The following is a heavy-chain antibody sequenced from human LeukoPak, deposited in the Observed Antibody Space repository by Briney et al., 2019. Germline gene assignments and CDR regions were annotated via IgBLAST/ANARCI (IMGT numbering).Heavy chain of an antibody. J-gene: IGHJ4*02. Sequence: GGSLRLSCAACGFTFSSYWMSWVRQAPGKGLEWVANIKQDGSEKNYVDSVKGRFTISRDNAKNSLYLQMNSLRAEDTAVYYCARGLLAAAGIDYWGQGALVTLSS. V-gene: IGHV3-7*04. CDR3: ARGLLAAAGIDY. CDR1: GFTFSSYW. D-gene: IGHD6-13*01. CDR2: IKQDGSEK.